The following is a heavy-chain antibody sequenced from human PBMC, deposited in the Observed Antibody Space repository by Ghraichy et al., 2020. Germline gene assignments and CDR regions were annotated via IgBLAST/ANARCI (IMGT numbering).Heavy chain of an antibody. CDR1: GGSFSGYY. CDR2: INHSGST. CDR3: ATYGEVDAHAFDI. Sequence: SETLSLTCAVYGGSFSGYYWSWIRQPPGKGLEWIGEINHSGSTNYNPSLKSRVTISVDTSKNQFSLKLSSVTAADTAVYYCATYGEVDAHAFDIWGQGTMVTVSS. D-gene: IGHD4-17*01. V-gene: IGHV4-34*01. J-gene: IGHJ3*02.